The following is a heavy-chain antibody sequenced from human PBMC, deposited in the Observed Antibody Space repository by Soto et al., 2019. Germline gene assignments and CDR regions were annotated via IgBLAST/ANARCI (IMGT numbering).Heavy chain of an antibody. Sequence: SVKVSCKASGYTFTGYGISWVRQAPGQGLHWMGWIMPIFRKADYAQKFQGRVTITADESTSTAYLELSSLRSEDTAVYYCARDKDRPQLGGNYYYIMDVWGQGTTVTVSS. CDR2: IMPIFRKA. CDR1: GYTFTGYG. V-gene: IGHV1-69*13. CDR3: ARDKDRPQLGGNYYYIMDV. D-gene: IGHD3-3*02. J-gene: IGHJ6*02.